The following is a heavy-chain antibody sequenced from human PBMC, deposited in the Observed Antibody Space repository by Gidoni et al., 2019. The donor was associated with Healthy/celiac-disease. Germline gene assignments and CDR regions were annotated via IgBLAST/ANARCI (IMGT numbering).Heavy chain of an antibody. Sequence: QVQLQQWGAGLLKPSETLSLTCAVYGGSFSGYSWSWIRQPPGKGLEWIGEINHSGSTNYNPSLKSRVTISVDTSKNQFSLKLSSVTAADTAVYYCARTRDAITIFGVRDYYYGMDVWGQGTTVTVSS. D-gene: IGHD3-3*01. CDR2: INHSGST. CDR3: ARTRDAITIFGVRDYYYGMDV. V-gene: IGHV4-34*01. CDR1: GGSFSGYS. J-gene: IGHJ6*02.